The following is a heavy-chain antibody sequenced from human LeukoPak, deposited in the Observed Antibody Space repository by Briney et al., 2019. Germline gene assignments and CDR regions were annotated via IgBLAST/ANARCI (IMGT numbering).Heavy chain of an antibody. D-gene: IGHD3-22*01. CDR3: ARARHYYDSSGYSRYFDY. J-gene: IGHJ4*02. CDR1: GGSISIYY. Sequence: PSETLSLTCTVSGGSISIYYWSWIRQPRGKGLEWIGYIYYSGSTNYNPSLKSRVTISVDTSKNQFSLKLSSVTAADTAVYYCARARHYYDSSGYSRYFDYWGQGTLVTVSS. CDR2: IYYSGST. V-gene: IGHV4-59*01.